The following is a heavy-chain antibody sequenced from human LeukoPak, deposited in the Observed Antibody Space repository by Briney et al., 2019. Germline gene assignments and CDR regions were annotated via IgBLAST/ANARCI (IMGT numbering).Heavy chain of an antibody. CDR3: ARVGTSGWTSDY. V-gene: IGHV3-48*04. D-gene: IGHD6-19*01. J-gene: IGHJ4*02. Sequence: GGSLRLSCAASGFTFSSYSINWVRQAPGKGLEWLSYISSSSRTISYADSLKGRFTVSRDNAKNSLDLQMNSLRVEDTAVYYRARVGTSGWTSDYWGQGTLVTVSS. CDR2: ISSSSRTI. CDR1: GFTFSSYS.